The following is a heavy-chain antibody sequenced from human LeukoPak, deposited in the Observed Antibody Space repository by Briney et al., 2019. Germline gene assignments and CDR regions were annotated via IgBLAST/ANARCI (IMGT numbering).Heavy chain of an antibody. CDR2: IIPIFGTA. CDR3: ARFDYDSSGYEPRDY. V-gene: IGHV1-69*13. CDR1: GGTFSSYA. Sequence: SVKVSCKXSGGTFSSYAISWVRQAPGQGLEWMGGIIPIFGTANYAQKFQGRVTITADESTSTAYMELSSLRSEDTAVYYCARFDYDSSGYEPRDYWGQGTLVTVSS. J-gene: IGHJ4*02. D-gene: IGHD3-22*01.